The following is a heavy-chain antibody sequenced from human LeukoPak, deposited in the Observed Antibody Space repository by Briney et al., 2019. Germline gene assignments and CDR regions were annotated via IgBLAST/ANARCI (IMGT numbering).Heavy chain of an antibody. J-gene: IGHJ4*02. V-gene: IGHV4-39*01. Sequence: PSETLSLTCTVSGGSISSSSYYWGWIRQPPGKGLEWIGSIYYSGSTYYNPSLKSRVTISVDTSKNQFSLKLSSVTAADTAVYYCARGRLYGDYSDYWGQGTLVTVSS. D-gene: IGHD4-17*01. CDR2: IYYSGST. CDR1: GGSISSSSYY. CDR3: ARGRLYGDYSDY.